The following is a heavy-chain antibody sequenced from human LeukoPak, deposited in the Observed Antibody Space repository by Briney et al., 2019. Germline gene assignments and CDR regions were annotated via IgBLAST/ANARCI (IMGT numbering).Heavy chain of an antibody. CDR2: ISGSGYYT. J-gene: IGHJ6*03. D-gene: IGHD3-16*01. CDR1: GSVFTFGNFG. V-gene: IGHV3-23*01. Sequence: GGSLLLSCDASGSVFTFGNFGMSWVRQAPGKGLEWLSGISGSGYYTYYSDSVKGRFTISRDNSKNTLYIEMNSLRAEDTAVYYCAKDGSWGDYYFYFYMDVWGKGTTVTVSS. CDR3: AKDGSWGDYYFYFYMDV.